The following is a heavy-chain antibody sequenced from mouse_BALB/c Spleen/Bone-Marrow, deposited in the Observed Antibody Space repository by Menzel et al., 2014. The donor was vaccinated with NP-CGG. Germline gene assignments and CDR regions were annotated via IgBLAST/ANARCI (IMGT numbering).Heavy chain of an antibody. CDR3: AREDITTVVEMDY. Sequence: LVESGAELMKPGASVKISCKATGYTFSSYWIEWVKQRPGHGLEWIGEILPGSGNTNYNEKFKGKATFTADTSSSTAYMQLSSLTSEDSAVYYCAREDITTVVEMDYWGQGTSVTVSS. V-gene: IGHV1-9*01. J-gene: IGHJ4*01. CDR1: GYTFSSYW. D-gene: IGHD1-1*01. CDR2: ILPGSGNT.